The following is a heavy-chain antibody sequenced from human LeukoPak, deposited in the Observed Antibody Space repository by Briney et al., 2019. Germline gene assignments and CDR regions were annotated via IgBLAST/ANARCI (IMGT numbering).Heavy chain of an antibody. D-gene: IGHD4-17*01. Sequence: GASLRLSCAPSGFTFRSYDMHWVRQAPGKGLQWVAAIGYDGNDKHYAESVKGRFSISRDNCKNTLYLQMNSLRAEDTAVYYCARDPATVTSYFDYWGQGTLVTVSS. V-gene: IGHV3-33*01. J-gene: IGHJ4*02. CDR1: GFTFRSYD. CDR2: IGYDGNDK. CDR3: ARDPATVTSYFDY.